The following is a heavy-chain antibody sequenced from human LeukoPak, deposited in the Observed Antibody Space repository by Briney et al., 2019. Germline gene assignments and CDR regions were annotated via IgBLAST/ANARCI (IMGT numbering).Heavy chain of an antibody. J-gene: IGHJ4*02. V-gene: IGHV1-2*02. Sequence: GASVKVSCKASGYSFTAYYMHWVRQAPGQGLEWMGWINPNSGGTNYAQKFQGRVTMTRDTSITTAYMEMSRLRSDDTALYYCARSLHILTGENFDYWGQGTLVTVSS. D-gene: IGHD3-9*01. CDR1: GYSFTAYY. CDR3: ARSLHILTGENFDY. CDR2: INPNSGGT.